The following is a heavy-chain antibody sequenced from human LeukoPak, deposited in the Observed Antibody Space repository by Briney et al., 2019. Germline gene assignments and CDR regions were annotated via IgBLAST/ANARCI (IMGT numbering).Heavy chain of an antibody. CDR1: GGSTSSYY. CDR3: ARNLGAGSSPWYFDY. J-gene: IGHJ4*02. CDR2: IYYSGST. D-gene: IGHD3-10*01. Sequence: SETLSLTCTVSGGSTSSYYWSWIRQPPGKGLEWIGYIYYSGSTNYNPSLKSRVTISIDTSKNQFSLKLSSVTAADTAVYYCARNLGAGSSPWYFDYWGQGTLVTVSS. V-gene: IGHV4-59*01.